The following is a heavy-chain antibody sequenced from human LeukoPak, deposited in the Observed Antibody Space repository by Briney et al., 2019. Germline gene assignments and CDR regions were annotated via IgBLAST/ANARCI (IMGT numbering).Heavy chain of an antibody. CDR2: IKSKTDGGTT. V-gene: IGHV3-15*01. D-gene: IGHD3-22*01. CDR1: GFTFSNAW. J-gene: IGHJ4*02. Sequence: GGSLRLSCAASGFTFSNAWMSWVRQAPGKGLEWVGRIKSKTDGGTTDYAAPVKGRFTISRDDSKNTLYLQMNSLRAEDTAVYYCARGLTYYYDSSGYYYWGQGTLVTVSS. CDR3: ARGLTYYYDSSGYYY.